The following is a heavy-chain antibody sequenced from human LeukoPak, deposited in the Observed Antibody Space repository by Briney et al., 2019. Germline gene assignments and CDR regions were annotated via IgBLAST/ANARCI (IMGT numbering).Heavy chain of an antibody. Sequence: ASVKVSCKASGYSFDRYGISWVRQAPGQGLEWLGWIGAFNGNTNYAQNLQGRVTMTADISTTTAYMELRSLSSDDTAVYYCARDFLSYDGSENHFEDTFDIWGQGTMVTVSS. V-gene: IGHV1-18*01. CDR3: ARDFLSYDGSENHFEDTFDI. D-gene: IGHD3-22*01. CDR2: IGAFNGNT. J-gene: IGHJ3*02. CDR1: GYSFDRYG.